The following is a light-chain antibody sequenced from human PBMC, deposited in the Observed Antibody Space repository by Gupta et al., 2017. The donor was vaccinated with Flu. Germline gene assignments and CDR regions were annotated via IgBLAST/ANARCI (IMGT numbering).Light chain of an antibody. CDR2: KAS. J-gene: IGKJ1*01. CDR3: QQDNSYSWT. CDR1: QSISSW. Sequence: PSTLSASVGDSVTITCRASQSISSWLAWYLQKPGKAPKLLIYKASNLQNGVPSRFSGSGSGTEFTLTISSLQPDDFATYYCQQDNSYSWTFGQGTKVEI. V-gene: IGKV1-5*03.